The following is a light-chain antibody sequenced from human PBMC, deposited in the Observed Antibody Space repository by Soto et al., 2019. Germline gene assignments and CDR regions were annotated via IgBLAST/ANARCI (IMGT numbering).Light chain of an antibody. CDR1: SSNIGAGFD. Sequence: QSVLTQPPSVSGAPGQRVTISYTGSSSNIGAGFDVHWYQQLPGTAPKLLIYGNSNRPSGVPDRFSGSKSGTSASLAITGLQAEDEADYYCLSYDSRLSGSVFGTGTKVTVL. CDR2: GNS. CDR3: LSYDSRLSGSV. V-gene: IGLV1-40*01. J-gene: IGLJ1*01.